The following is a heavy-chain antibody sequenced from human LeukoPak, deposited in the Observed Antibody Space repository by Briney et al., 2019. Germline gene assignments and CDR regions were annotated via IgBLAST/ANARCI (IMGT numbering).Heavy chain of an antibody. CDR2: ISSSSSYI. CDR1: GFTFSSYS. CDR3: AKTLHIWFGEAFDY. D-gene: IGHD3-10*01. J-gene: IGHJ4*02. V-gene: IGHV3-21*04. Sequence: GGSLRLSCAASGFTFSSYSMNWVRQAPRKGLEWVSSISSSSSYIYYADSVKGRFTISRDNAKNSLYLQMNSLRAEDTALYYCAKTLHIWFGEAFDYWGQGTLVTVSS.